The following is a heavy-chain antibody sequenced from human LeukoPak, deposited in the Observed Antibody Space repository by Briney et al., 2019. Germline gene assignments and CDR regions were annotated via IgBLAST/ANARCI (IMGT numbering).Heavy chain of an antibody. CDR1: GGSFSGYY. D-gene: IGHD2-15*01. CDR3: ASGSRYLRAFDI. J-gene: IGHJ3*02. CDR2: INHRGST. V-gene: IGHV4-34*01. Sequence: TSETLSLTCAVYGGSFSGYYWSWIRQPPGKGLEWIGEINHRGSTNYNPSLKSRVTISVDTSKNQFSLKLSSVTAADTAVYYCASGSRYLRAFDIWGQGTMVTVSS.